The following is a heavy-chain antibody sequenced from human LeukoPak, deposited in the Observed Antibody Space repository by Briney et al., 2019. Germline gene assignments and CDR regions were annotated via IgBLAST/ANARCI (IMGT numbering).Heavy chain of an antibody. D-gene: IGHD2-8*02. CDR2: ISYDGNNE. V-gene: IGHV3-30*04. CDR3: ARVLVVRSNWFDP. CDR1: GFTFNSYA. Sequence: GRSLRLSCAASGFTFNSYAMYWVRQAPGKGLEWVAIISYDGNNEYYADSVKGRFTISRDNSKNTVYLQMNTLRAEDTAVYYCARVLVVRSNWFDPWGQGTLVTVSS. J-gene: IGHJ5*02.